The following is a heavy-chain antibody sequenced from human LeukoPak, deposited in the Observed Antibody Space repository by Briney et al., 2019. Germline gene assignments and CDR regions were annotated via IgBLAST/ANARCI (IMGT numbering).Heavy chain of an antibody. D-gene: IGHD5-18*01. CDR3: VRDFMYNTACTGC. J-gene: IGHJ4*02. V-gene: IGHV3-23*01. Sequence: GGSLTLPCAASGATFGSLPMSGVPRAPGRGRGWVTAISGSGGSTYYADFVKGRFTISRDNAKNTLYLQMNSLRAEDTAVYYCVRDFMYNTACTGCWGQGTLVTVSS. CDR1: GATFGSLP. CDR2: ISGSGGST.